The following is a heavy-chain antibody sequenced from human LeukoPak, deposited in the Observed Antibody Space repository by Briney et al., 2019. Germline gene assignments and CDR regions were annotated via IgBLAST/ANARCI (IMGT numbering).Heavy chain of an antibody. Sequence: GGSLRLSCAAPGFTFSSYAMSWVRQAPGKGLEWVSAISGSGGSTYYADSVKGRFTISRDNSKNTLYLQMNSLRAEDTAVYYCAKNLTYYYDSSGPRERYWGQGTLVTVSS. J-gene: IGHJ4*02. CDR1: GFTFSSYA. CDR2: ISGSGGST. CDR3: AKNLTYYYDSSGPRERY. V-gene: IGHV3-23*01. D-gene: IGHD3-22*01.